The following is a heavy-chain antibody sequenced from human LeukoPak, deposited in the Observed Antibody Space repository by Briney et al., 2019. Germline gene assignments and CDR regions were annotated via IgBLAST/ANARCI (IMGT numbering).Heavy chain of an antibody. CDR1: GFTFSSYE. D-gene: IGHD3-10*02. V-gene: IGHV3-48*03. CDR3: AELGITMIGGV. Sequence: GGSLRLSCATSGFTFSSYEMNWVRQAPGKGLEGVSYISSSGSTIYYADSVKGRFTISRDNAKNSLYLQMNSLRAEDTAVYYCAELGITMIGGVWGKGTTVTISS. J-gene: IGHJ6*04. CDR2: ISSSGSTI.